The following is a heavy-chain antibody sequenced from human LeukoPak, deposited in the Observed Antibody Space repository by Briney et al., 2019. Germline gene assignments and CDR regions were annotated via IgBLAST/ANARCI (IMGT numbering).Heavy chain of an antibody. CDR3: ARAAYDFWSGYSRGLDY. V-gene: IGHV1-69*05. Sequence: GASVKVSCKDSGGTFSSYAISWVRQAPGQGLEWIGRIIPIFGTANYAQKFQGRVTITTDESTSTAYMELRSLRSDDTAVYYWARAAYDFWSGYSRGLDYWGQGTLVTVSS. J-gene: IGHJ4*02. D-gene: IGHD3-3*01. CDR1: GGTFSSYA. CDR2: IIPIFGTA.